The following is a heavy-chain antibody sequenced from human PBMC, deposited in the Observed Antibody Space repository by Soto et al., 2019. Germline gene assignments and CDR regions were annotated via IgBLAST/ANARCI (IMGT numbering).Heavy chain of an antibody. CDR2: ISSSSSYI. D-gene: IGHD2-15*01. J-gene: IGHJ4*02. CDR1: GFTFSSYS. CDR3: ARDGGYCSGGSCYRSFDY. V-gene: IGHV3-21*01. Sequence: EVQLVESGGGLVKPGGSLRLSCAASGFTFSSYSMNWVRQAPGKGLEWVSSISSSSSYIYYADSVKGRFTISRDNAKNSLYLQMNSLRAEDTAVYYCARDGGYCSGGSCYRSFDYWGQGTLVTVSS.